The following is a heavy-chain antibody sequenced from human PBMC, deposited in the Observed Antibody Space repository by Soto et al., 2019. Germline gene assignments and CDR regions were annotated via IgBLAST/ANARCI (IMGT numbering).Heavy chain of an antibody. D-gene: IGHD3-9*01. V-gene: IGHV1-18*01. J-gene: IGHJ4*02. CDR2: ISAYNGNT. Sequence: QVQLVQSGAEVKKPGASVKVSCKASGYTFTSYGISWMRQAPGQGLEWMGWISAYNGNTNYAQKLQGRVTMTTETSTSTAYMELRSLRSDDTAVYYCARDGYYDILTGYSPFDYWGQGTLVTVSS. CDR1: GYTFTSYG. CDR3: ARDGYYDILTGYSPFDY.